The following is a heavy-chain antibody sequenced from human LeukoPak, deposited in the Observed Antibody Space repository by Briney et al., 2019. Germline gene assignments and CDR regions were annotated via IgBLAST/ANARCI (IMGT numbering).Heavy chain of an antibody. CDR1: GFTFNTYA. V-gene: IGHV3-23*01. CDR2: ISDRGGTT. CDR3: AKGPVVTATYNWFDP. Sequence: GGSLGLSCAASGFTFNTYAMMWVSQAPGKALEGGSVISDRGGTTYYADSVKGRFTISRDNSKNTLYLRMNSLRVEDTAVYYCAKGPVVTATYNWFDPWGQGALVTVSS. J-gene: IGHJ5*02. D-gene: IGHD2-21*02.